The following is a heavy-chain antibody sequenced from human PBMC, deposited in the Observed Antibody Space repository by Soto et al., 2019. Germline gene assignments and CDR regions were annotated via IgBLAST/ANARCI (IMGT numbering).Heavy chain of an antibody. CDR1: GGSISGYY. J-gene: IGHJ6*02. D-gene: IGHD2-8*01. Sequence: SETLSRTCTVSGGSISGYYWSWIRQPPGKGLEYIGYIYYSGSTNYNPSLKSRVTISVDTSKNQLSLKLTSVTTADTAVYYWARGKDIILMTLDVWGQGTTVTVSS. V-gene: IGHV4-59*01. CDR3: ARGKDIILMTLDV. CDR2: IYYSGST.